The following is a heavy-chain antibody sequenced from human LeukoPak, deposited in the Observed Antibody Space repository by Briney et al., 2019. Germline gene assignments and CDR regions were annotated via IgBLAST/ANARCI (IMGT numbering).Heavy chain of an antibody. CDR2: IRYDGSNK. D-gene: IGHD6-6*01. J-gene: IGHJ4*02. Sequence: PGGSLRLSCAASGFTFSSYGMHWVRQAPGKGLEWVAFIRYDGSNKYYADSVKGRFTISRDNSKNTLYLQMNSLRAEDTAVYYCAKDAIIHYSSSSLDYWGQGTLVTVSS. V-gene: IGHV3-30*02. CDR3: AKDAIIHYSSSSLDY. CDR1: GFTFSSYG.